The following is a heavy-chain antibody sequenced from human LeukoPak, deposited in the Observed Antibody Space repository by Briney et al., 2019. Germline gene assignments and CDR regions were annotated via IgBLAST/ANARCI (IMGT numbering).Heavy chain of an antibody. CDR3: ARDSPDFWSGYWYFDY. J-gene: IGHJ4*02. D-gene: IGHD3-3*01. V-gene: IGHV1-18*01. CDR2: ISAYNGNT. Sequence: ASVKVSFKASGYTFTSYGISWVRQAPGQGLEWMGWISAYNGNTNYAQKLQGRVTMTTDTSTSTAYIELRSLRSDDTAVYYCARDSPDFWSGYWYFDYWGQGTLVTVSS. CDR1: GYTFTSYG.